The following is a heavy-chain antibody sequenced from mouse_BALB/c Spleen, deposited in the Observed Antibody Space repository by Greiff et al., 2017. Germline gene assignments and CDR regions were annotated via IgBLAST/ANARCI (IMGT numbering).Heavy chain of an antibody. CDR3: ARGGTTVVATDAMDY. CDR2: ISDGGSYT. CDR1: GFTFSDYY. J-gene: IGHJ4*01. D-gene: IGHD1-1*01. Sequence: EVKLQESGGGLVKPGGSLKLSCAASGFTFSDYYMYWVRQTPEKRLEWVATISDGGSYTYYPDSVKGRFTISRDNAKNNLYLQMSSLKSEDTAMYYCARGGTTVVATDAMDYWGQGTSVTVSS. V-gene: IGHV5-4*02.